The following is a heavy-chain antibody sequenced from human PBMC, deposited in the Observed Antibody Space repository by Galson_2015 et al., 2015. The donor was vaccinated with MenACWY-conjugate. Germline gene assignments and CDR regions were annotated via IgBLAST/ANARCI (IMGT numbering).Heavy chain of an antibody. CDR3: ARHPPGGRGMDV. CDR1: GYNFITYW. CDR2: ISPIDSKT. D-gene: IGHD2-15*01. Sequence: QSGAEVKKPGESLKISCKASGYNFITYWIGWVRQVPGKGLEWVGLISPIDSKTRYSPAVEGRVTISADNSITTAYLKWNSLQASYTAMYYCARHPPGGRGMDVWGQGTTVPVSS. J-gene: IGHJ6*02. V-gene: IGHV5-51*01.